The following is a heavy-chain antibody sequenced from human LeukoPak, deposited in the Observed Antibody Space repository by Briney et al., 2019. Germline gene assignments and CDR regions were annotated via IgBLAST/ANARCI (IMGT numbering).Heavy chain of an antibody. CDR1: GFTFSNYA. D-gene: IGHD3-9*01. Sequence: PGASLRLSCAASGFTFSNYAMSWVRQAPGKGRGWVSAITGGGSGIYYADSMKSRFTISRDNSKNTLYLQINSLRAEDTAVYYCAKWGDYDVLTGYYVSDYWGQGTLVTVSS. J-gene: IGHJ4*02. CDR3: AKWGDYDVLTGYYVSDY. CDR2: ITGGGSGI. V-gene: IGHV3-23*01.